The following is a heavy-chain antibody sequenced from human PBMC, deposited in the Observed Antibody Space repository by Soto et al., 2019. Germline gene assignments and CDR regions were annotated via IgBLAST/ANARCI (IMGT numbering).Heavy chain of an antibody. CDR1: GGSISSSSYY. Sequence: SETLSLTCTVSGGSISSSSYYWGWIRQPPGKGLEWIGSIYYSGSTYYNPSLKSRVTISVDTSKNQFSLKLSSVTAADTAVYYCASAPFEYSSGWYYYYGMDVWGQGTTVTVSS. CDR2: IYYSGST. D-gene: IGHD6-19*01. J-gene: IGHJ6*02. V-gene: IGHV4-39*01. CDR3: ASAPFEYSSGWYYYYGMDV.